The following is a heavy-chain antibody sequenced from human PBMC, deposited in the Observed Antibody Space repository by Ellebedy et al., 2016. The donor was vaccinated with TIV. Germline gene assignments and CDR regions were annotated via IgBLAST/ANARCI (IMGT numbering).Heavy chain of an antibody. J-gene: IGHJ4*02. CDR2: IYYSGST. D-gene: IGHD1-26*01. Sequence: MPSETLSLTCTVSGGSISSGDFYWTWIRQPPGKGLEWLGYIYYSGSTYYNPSLKSRATISVDTSKKQFSLKLTSVTAADTAVYYCARAVGATYDFWGQGTLVTVSS. CDR3: ARAVGATYDF. CDR1: GGSISSGDFY. V-gene: IGHV4-30-4*01.